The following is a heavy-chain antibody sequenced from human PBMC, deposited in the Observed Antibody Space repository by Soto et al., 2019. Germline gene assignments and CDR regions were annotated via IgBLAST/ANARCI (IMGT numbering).Heavy chain of an antibody. CDR2: IYYDGNT. D-gene: IGHD1-1*01. J-gene: IGHJ6*02. CDR3: ARAPIPNWNYYGMDV. V-gene: IGHV4-31*03. CDR1: GGSISSGGHY. Sequence: SETLSLTCTVSGGSISSGGHYWSWIRQHPGKGLEWVGDIYYDGNTYYSPSLKSRIAMSIDTSKNQFSLRLNAVTAADTAVYYCARAPIPNWNYYGMDVWGQGTTVTVSS.